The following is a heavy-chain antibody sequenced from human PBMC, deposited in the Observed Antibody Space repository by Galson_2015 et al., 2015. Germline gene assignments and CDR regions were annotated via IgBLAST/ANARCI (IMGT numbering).Heavy chain of an antibody. J-gene: IGHJ4*02. CDR1: GYTLTELS. D-gene: IGHD6-19*01. CDR2: FDPEDGET. CDR3: ASRSSGWANFDY. Sequence: SVKVSCKVSGYTLTELSMHWVRQAPGKGLEWMGGFDPEDGETIYAQKFQGRVTMTEDTSTDTAYMELSSLRSEDTAVYYCASRSSGWANFDYWGQGTLVTVSS. V-gene: IGHV1-24*01.